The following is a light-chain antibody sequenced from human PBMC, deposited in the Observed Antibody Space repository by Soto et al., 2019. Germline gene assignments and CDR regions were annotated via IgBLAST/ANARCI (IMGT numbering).Light chain of an antibody. V-gene: IGLV1-51*02. CDR2: ENN. CDR3: GTWDSSLSTGV. CDR1: SSNIGNNY. Sequence: TQPPSVSAAPGQKVTISCSGSSSNIGNNYVSWYQQLPGTAPKLLIYENNKRPSGIPDRFSGSKSGTSATLGITGLQTGDEADYYCGTWDSSLSTGVFGGGTKL. J-gene: IGLJ3*02.